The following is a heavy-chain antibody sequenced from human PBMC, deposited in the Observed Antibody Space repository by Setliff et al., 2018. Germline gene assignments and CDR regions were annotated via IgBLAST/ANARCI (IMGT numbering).Heavy chain of an antibody. Sequence: TLSLTCTVSGGSISSYYWSWIRQPPGKGLEWIGYIYYSGSTNYNPSLKSRVTISVDTSKNQFSLKLSSVTAADTAVYYCARFYGDYQFDYWGQGTLVTVSS. V-gene: IGHV4-59*08. CDR2: IYYSGST. CDR3: ARFYGDYQFDY. CDR1: GGSISSYY. J-gene: IGHJ4*02. D-gene: IGHD4-17*01.